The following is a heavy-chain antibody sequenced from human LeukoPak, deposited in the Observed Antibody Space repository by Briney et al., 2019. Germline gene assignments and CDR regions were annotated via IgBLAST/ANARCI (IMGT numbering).Heavy chain of an antibody. Sequence: ASVKVSCKASGYTFTGYYMHWVRQAPGQGLEWMGWVNPNSGGTNYAQKFQGRVTMTRDTSISTAYMELRSLRSDDTAVYYCARARYSSSPPDYWGQGTLVTVSS. CDR2: VNPNSGGT. V-gene: IGHV1-2*02. J-gene: IGHJ4*02. CDR3: ARARYSSSPPDY. CDR1: GYTFTGYY. D-gene: IGHD6-19*01.